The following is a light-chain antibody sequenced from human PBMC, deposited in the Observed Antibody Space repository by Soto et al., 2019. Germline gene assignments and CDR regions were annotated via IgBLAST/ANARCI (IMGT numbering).Light chain of an antibody. CDR1: SSNIGAGYD. Sequence: QLVLTQPPSVSGAPGQRVTISCTGSSSNIGAGYDVHWYQQLPGTAPKYLIYGNTNRPSGVPDRFSGSKSGTSASLAITGLQAEDEADYYCQSYDSRLSGWVFGGGTKLTVL. J-gene: IGLJ3*02. CDR2: GNT. CDR3: QSYDSRLSGWV. V-gene: IGLV1-40*01.